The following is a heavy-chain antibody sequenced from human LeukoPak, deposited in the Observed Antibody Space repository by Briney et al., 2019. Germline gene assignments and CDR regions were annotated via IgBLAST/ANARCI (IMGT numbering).Heavy chain of an antibody. Sequence: ASVKVSCKASGYTFTSYGISWVRQAPGQGPEWMGWISAYNGNTKYAQNLQGRVTMTTDTSTSTAYMELRSLRSDDTAVYYCTRDLPYSSSWESIDYWGQGTLVTVSS. V-gene: IGHV1-18*01. CDR2: ISAYNGNT. CDR3: TRDLPYSSSWESIDY. CDR1: GYTFTSYG. D-gene: IGHD6-13*01. J-gene: IGHJ4*02.